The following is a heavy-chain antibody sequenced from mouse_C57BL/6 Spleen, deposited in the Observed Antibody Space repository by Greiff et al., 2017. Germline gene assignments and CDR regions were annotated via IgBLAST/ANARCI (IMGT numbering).Heavy chain of an antibody. D-gene: IGHD1-1*01. CDR2: IDPENGDT. V-gene: IGHV14-4*01. J-gene: IGHJ4*01. Sequence: EVQLQQSGAELVRPGASVKLSCTASGFNIKDDYMHWVKQRPEQGLEWIGWIDPENGDTEYASKFQGKATITADTSSNTAYLQLSSLTSEDTAVYYCTRDYYGSSWGYAMDYWGQGTSVTVSS. CDR3: TRDYYGSSWGYAMDY. CDR1: GFNIKDDY.